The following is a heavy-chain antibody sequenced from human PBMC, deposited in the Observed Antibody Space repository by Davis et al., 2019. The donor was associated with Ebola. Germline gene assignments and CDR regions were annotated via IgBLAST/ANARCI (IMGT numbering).Heavy chain of an antibody. V-gene: IGHV3-48*01. Sequence: GGSLRLSCAASGFTFSSYSMNWVRQAPGKGLEWVSYISSSSSTIYYADSVKGRFTISRDNAKNSLYLQMNSLRAEDTAVYYCAASGWQVFLDYWGQGTLVTVSP. CDR1: GFTFSSYS. J-gene: IGHJ4*02. CDR2: ISSSSSTI. D-gene: IGHD6-19*01. CDR3: AASGWQVFLDY.